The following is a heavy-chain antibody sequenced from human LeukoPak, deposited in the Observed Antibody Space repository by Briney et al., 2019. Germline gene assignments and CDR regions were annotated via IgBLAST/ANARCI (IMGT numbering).Heavy chain of an antibody. J-gene: IGHJ4*02. Sequence: ASVKVSCKASGYTFTSYGISWVRQAPGQGLEWLGWISAYNGNTNYAQKLQGRVTMTTDTSTSTAYMELRSLRSDDTAVYYCARTDSFGGSYGYWGQGTLVTVSS. CDR1: GYTFTSYG. D-gene: IGHD1-26*01. CDR3: ARTDSFGGSYGY. V-gene: IGHV1-18*01. CDR2: ISAYNGNT.